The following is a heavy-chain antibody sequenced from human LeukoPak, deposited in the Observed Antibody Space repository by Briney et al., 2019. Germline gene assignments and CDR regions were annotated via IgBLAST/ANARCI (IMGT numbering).Heavy chain of an antibody. J-gene: IGHJ2*01. Sequence: GASVKVSCKASGYTFNAHDINWVRQATGQGLEWMGWMNPNNGHTGYAQKFQGRVTITRDISKSTAYMELNSLRSEDTAVDYCGRAYCDHPRWSFDLWGRGTLVTVSS. V-gene: IGHV1-8*03. CDR2: MNPNNGHT. CDR1: GYTFNAHD. CDR3: GRAYCDHPRWSFDL. D-gene: IGHD4-17*01.